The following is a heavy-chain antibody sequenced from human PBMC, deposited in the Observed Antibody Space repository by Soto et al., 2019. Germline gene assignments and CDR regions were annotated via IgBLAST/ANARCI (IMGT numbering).Heavy chain of an antibody. CDR3: ASPAVADKHEFDY. V-gene: IGHV3-48*01. Sequence: EVQLVESGGGLVQPGGSLRLSCVASGFTLSSHGLNWVRQSPGKGLEWISYISGSGTSIYYADSVKGRFTVSRDNAKKELYLQMNSRRAEDTAVYYCASPAVADKHEFDYWGQGTLVTVSS. CDR2: ISGSGTSI. CDR1: GFTLSSHG. J-gene: IGHJ4*02. D-gene: IGHD6-19*01.